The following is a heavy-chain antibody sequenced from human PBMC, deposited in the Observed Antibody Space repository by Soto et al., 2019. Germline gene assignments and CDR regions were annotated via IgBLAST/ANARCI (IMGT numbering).Heavy chain of an antibody. D-gene: IGHD1-20*01. CDR3: TRETVAGITGLDY. J-gene: IGHJ4*02. V-gene: IGHV3-23*01. CDR1: GFNVGAFA. CDR2: ISVSDAFI. Sequence: EVQLLESGGDLVHPGGSLRLSCAASGFNVGAFAVNWVRQAPGKGLEWVSGISVSDAFIYYADSVRGRFSISRDASENILYLQMNSLRVDYTALYYCTRETVAGITGLDYWGPGTLVTVSS.